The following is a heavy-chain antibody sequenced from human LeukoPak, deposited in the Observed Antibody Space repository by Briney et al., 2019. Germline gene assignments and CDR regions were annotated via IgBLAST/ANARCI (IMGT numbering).Heavy chain of an antibody. Sequence: GSSVKVSCKASGGTFSSYAISWVRQAPGQGLEWMGGIIPIFGTANYAQKFQGRVTITTDESTSTAYMELSSLRSEDTAVYYCARVDLGYCSSTSCCNRYYYYMDVWGKGTTVTVSS. D-gene: IGHD2-2*01. CDR2: IIPIFGTA. V-gene: IGHV1-69*05. CDR3: ARVDLGYCSSTSCCNRYYYYMDV. J-gene: IGHJ6*03. CDR1: GGTFSSYA.